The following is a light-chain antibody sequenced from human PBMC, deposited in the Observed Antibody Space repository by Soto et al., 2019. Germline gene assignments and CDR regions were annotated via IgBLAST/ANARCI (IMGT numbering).Light chain of an antibody. V-gene: IGKV3-15*01. J-gene: IGKJ1*01. Sequence: EIVMTQSPANLSVSPGERATLSCRASQSVSSNLAWYQHKPGQAPRLLIYGASTRATGIPVRFSGSGSGTAFTLTISSLQSEDFAVYYCQQYYNWPPWTFGQGTKVDIK. CDR1: QSVSSN. CDR3: QQYYNWPPWT. CDR2: GAS.